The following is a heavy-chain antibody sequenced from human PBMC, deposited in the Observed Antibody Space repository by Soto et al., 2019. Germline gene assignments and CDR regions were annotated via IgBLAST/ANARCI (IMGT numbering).Heavy chain of an antibody. CDR3: ARERVVVAGTYYYYGMDV. CDR2: IYYSGST. J-gene: IGHJ6*02. V-gene: IGHV4-30-4*01. CDR1: GGSISSGDYY. Sequence: QVQLQESGPGLVKPSQTLSLTCTVSGGSISSGDYYWSWIRQPPGKGLEWIGYIYYSGSTYYNPSLKSRVTISVDTSKNQFSLKLSSVTAADTAVYYCARERVVVAGTYYYYGMDVWGQGTTVTVSS. D-gene: IGHD2-15*01.